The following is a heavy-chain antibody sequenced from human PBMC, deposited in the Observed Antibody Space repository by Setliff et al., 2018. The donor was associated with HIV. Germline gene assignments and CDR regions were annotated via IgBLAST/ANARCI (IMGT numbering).Heavy chain of an antibody. Sequence: SETLSLTCNVSGASISSHSWTWIRQPPGKGLEWIGSIYYSGNTNYNPSLKSRVTISIDTSKSQFSLKLTSVSAADTAMYYCARGRRRSSTPYYFDYWGQGTLVTVSS. J-gene: IGHJ4*02. CDR1: GASISSHS. V-gene: IGHV4-59*11. CDR3: ARGRRRSSTPYYFDY. CDR2: IYYSGNT.